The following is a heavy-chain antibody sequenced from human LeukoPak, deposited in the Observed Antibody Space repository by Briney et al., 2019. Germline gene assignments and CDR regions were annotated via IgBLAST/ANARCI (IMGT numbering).Heavy chain of an antibody. D-gene: IGHD3-10*01. J-gene: IGHJ4*02. V-gene: IGHV4-34*01. CDR3: ARQKLRITMVRGVFDY. Sequence: SETLSLTCAVYGGSFSDYYWSWIRQPPGKGLEWIGEINHSGNTNYNPSLKSRVTISVDTSKNQFSLKLSSVTAADTAVYYCARQKLRITMVRGVFDYWGQGTLVTVSS. CDR2: INHSGNT. CDR1: GGSFSDYY.